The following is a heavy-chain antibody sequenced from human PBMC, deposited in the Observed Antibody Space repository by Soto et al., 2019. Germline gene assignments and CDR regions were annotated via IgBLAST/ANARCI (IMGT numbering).Heavy chain of an antibody. D-gene: IGHD6-19*01. CDR3: ARDCGWTRDSHYYYGMDV. V-gene: IGHV3-30-3*01. CDR1: GFTFSSYA. J-gene: IGHJ6*02. CDR2: ISYDGGNK. Sequence: PGGSPRLSCAAYGFTFSSYAMHWVRQAPGKGLEWVAVISYDGGNKYYADSVKGRFTISRDNSKNTLYLQMNSLRAEDTAVYYCARDCGWTRDSHYYYGMDVWGQGTTVTVSS.